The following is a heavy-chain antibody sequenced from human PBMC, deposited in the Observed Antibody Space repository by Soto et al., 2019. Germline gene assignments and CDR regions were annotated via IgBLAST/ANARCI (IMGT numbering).Heavy chain of an antibody. CDR1: GYTFTSYG. D-gene: IGHD3-10*01. CDR2: ISAYNGNT. Sequence: QVQLVQSGAEVKKPGASVKVSCKASGYTFTSYGISWVRQAPGQGLEWMGWISAYNGNTNYAQKLQGRVTMTTDTSTSTAYMELRSLRSDDTAVYYCARDIRYYGSGSYKVWGYWCQGTLVTVSS. CDR3: ARDIRYYGSGSYKVWGY. V-gene: IGHV1-18*01. J-gene: IGHJ4*02.